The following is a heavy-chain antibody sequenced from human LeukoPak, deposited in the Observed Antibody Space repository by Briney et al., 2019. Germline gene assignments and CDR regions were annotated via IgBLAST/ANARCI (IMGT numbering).Heavy chain of an antibody. Sequence: SETLSLTRTVSGGSISSSSYYWGWIRQPPGKGLEWVGSTFYSVSTYYNPSLKSRVTISVDTSKNQFSLKLSSVTAADTAVYYCATAGRQLMISAPRSWFDPWGQGTLVTVSS. CDR2: TFYSVST. D-gene: IGHD5-24*01. CDR1: GGSISSSSYY. J-gene: IGHJ5*02. CDR3: ATAGRQLMISAPRSWFDP. V-gene: IGHV4-39*07.